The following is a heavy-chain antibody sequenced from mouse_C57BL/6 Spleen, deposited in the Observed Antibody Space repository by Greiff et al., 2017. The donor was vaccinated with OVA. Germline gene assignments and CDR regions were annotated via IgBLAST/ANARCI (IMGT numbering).Heavy chain of an antibody. J-gene: IGHJ2*01. CDR1: GYTFTEYT. CDR2: FYPGGGST. D-gene: IGHD1-1*01. V-gene: IGHV1-62-2*01. Sequence: VKLVESGAELVKPGASVKLSCTASGYTFTEYTIYWVKQRPGQGLEWIGWFYPGGGSTKYPEKFTDKATLTADKSYSTVYMELSRLTSEDSAVYFCARHESYDGSSYDYWGQGTTLTVSS. CDR3: ARHESYDGSSYDY.